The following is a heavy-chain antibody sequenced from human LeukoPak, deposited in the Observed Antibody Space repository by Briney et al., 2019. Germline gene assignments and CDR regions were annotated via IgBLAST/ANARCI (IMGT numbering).Heavy chain of an antibody. D-gene: IGHD1-14*01. CDR1: GDSIASGYF. CDR3: ARGTRYYYFDY. CDR2: IYETGST. Sequence: SETLSLTCSVSGDSIASGYFWGWIRQPPGQGLEWIGSIYETGSTYYNPSLKSRVTISVDTSKNQFSLKLSSVTAADTAVYYCARGTRYYYFDYWGQGTPVTVSS. J-gene: IGHJ4*02. V-gene: IGHV4-38-2*02.